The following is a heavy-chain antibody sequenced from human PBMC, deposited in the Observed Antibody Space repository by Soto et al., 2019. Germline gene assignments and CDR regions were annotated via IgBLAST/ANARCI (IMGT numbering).Heavy chain of an antibody. D-gene: IGHD4-17*01. Sequence: GGSLRLSCAASGFTVSSNYMNWVRQAPGKGLEWVSVIYNAGNTYYADSVKGRFTISRDNSKNTLYLQMNSLRAEDTAAYYCARNLYGVTGDFDCWGQGTLVTVSS. V-gene: IGHV3-53*01. CDR1: GFTVSSNY. J-gene: IGHJ4*02. CDR2: IYNAGNT. CDR3: ARNLYGVTGDFDC.